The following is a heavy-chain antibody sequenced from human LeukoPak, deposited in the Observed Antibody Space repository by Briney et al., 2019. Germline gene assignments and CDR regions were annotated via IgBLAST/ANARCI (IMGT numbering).Heavy chain of an antibody. Sequence: GGPLRPPGGALGSTFTTPAMPWVRQAPGKGREDVSAFILGGGVTYNANSVKGRFTISRDDSKNTVHLKIGSPRGENMAAYYCARDPYSGSTSWLSYCYYWGQGTLVTVSS. CDR3: ARDPYSGSTSWLSYCYY. CDR2: FILGGGVT. V-gene: IGHV3-64*01. CDR1: GSTFTTPA. J-gene: IGHJ4*02. D-gene: IGHD2-2*01.